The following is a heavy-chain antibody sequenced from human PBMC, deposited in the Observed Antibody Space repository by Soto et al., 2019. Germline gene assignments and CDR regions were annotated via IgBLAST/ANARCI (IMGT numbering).Heavy chain of an antibody. J-gene: IGHJ4*02. CDR2: ITVGSGNT. Sequence: ASVKVSCKASGDTFTRHGLTWLRQAPGQGPEWMGWITVGSGNTHYAQKFQGRVSMTTDTSTSTAYMELWSLRSDDTAVYYCARPSSYGSYYYFDLWGQGTPVTVPQ. V-gene: IGHV1-18*04. D-gene: IGHD1-26*01. CDR3: ARPSSYGSYYYFDL. CDR1: GDTFTRHG.